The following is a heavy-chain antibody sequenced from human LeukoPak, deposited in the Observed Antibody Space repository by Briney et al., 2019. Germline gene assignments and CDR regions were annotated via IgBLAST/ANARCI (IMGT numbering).Heavy chain of an antibody. Sequence: GGSLRLSCAASGFTFSSYSMNWVRQAPGKGLEWVSSISSSSSYIYYADSVKGRFTISRDNAKNSLYLQMNSLRAEDTAVYYCARGSTYYYGSGSYFNRLEAPFDYWGQGTLVTVSS. CDR3: ARGSTYYYGSGSYFNRLEAPFDY. CDR1: GFTFSSYS. J-gene: IGHJ4*02. CDR2: ISSSSSYI. D-gene: IGHD3-10*01. V-gene: IGHV3-21*01.